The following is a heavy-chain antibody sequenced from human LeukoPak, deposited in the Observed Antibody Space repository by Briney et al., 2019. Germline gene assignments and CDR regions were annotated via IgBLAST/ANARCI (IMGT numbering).Heavy chain of an antibody. D-gene: IGHD2-21*01. J-gene: IGHJ4*02. CDR2: IWSGATNA. Sequence: PGGSLRLSCAASGFTFIDYGMHWVRQAPGKGLEWVAIIWSGATNAYYADSLKGRFTISRDNSKNTVSLQMNSLRAEDTAVYYCARDYSWVLDSWGQGTLVTVSS. CDR1: GFTFIDYG. CDR3: ARDYSWVLDS. V-gene: IGHV3-33*01.